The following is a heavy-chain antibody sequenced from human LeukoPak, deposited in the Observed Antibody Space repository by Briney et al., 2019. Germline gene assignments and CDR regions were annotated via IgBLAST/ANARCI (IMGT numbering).Heavy chain of an antibody. CDR1: GFTFRGNG. D-gene: IGHD5-24*01. CDR3: AKLLGTATTYDS. CDR2: INPDGSQK. J-gene: IGHJ4*02. V-gene: IGHV3-7*01. Sequence: GGSLRLSCEASGFTFRGNGMSWVRQAPGKGLEWVASINPDGSQKLYVDSVKGRFTISRDNTKGSLYLQMNSLGAEDTAMYYCAKLLGTATTYDSWGQGTRVTVSS.